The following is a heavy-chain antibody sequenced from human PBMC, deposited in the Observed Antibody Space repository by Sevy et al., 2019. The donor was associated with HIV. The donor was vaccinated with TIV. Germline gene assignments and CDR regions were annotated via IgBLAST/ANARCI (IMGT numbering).Heavy chain of an antibody. D-gene: IGHD1-20*01. Sequence: GGSLRLSCAASGFTFSSYWMHWVRQAPGKGLVWVSRINGEGSSTTYADSVKGRFTISRDNAKNTLYLQMNSLRAEDTAVYYCARARWITGTTGFDYWGQGTLVTVSS. J-gene: IGHJ4*02. CDR1: GFTFSSYW. CDR3: ARARWITGTTGFDY. CDR2: INGEGSST. V-gene: IGHV3-74*01.